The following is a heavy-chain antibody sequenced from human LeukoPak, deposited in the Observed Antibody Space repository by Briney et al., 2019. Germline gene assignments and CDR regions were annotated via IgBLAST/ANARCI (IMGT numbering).Heavy chain of an antibody. D-gene: IGHD1-26*01. CDR3: ARVRRYSGRSDVFDI. Sequence: SETLSLTCTVSGGSISNYYWSWIRQSPGKGLAWIGYMYYSGGTNYNPSLKSRVTISVDTSKNQFSLKLTSVTAADTAVYYCARVRRYSGRSDVFDIWGQGAMVTVSS. J-gene: IGHJ3*02. V-gene: IGHV4-59*01. CDR1: GGSISNYY. CDR2: MYYSGGT.